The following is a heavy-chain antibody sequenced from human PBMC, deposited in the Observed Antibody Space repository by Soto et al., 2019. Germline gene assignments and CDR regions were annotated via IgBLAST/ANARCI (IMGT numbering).Heavy chain of an antibody. Sequence: SVKVSCKASGGTFSSYAMSWVRQAPGQGLEWMGGIIPIFGTANYAQKFQGRVTITADESTSTAYMELSSLRSEDTAVYYCAKRLEGPSGYYSEDYWGQGTLLTVSS. D-gene: IGHD3-9*01. J-gene: IGHJ4*02. CDR3: AKRLEGPSGYYSEDY. CDR1: GGTFSSYA. V-gene: IGHV1-69*13. CDR2: IIPIFGTA.